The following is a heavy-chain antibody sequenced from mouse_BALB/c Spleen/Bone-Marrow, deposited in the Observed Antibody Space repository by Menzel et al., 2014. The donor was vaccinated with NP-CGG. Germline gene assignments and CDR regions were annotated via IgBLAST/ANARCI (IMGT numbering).Heavy chain of an antibody. CDR2: IDPSDSET. D-gene: IGHD2-3*01. CDR3: ARALGDGYYYAMDY. CDR1: GYTFTSYW. Sequence: QVQLQQSGAELVKPGAPVKLSCKASGYTFTSYWMNWVKPRPGRGLEWIGRIDPSDSETHYNQKFKDKATLTVDKSSSTAYIQLSSLTSEDSAVYYCARALGDGYYYAMDYWGQGTSVTVSS. J-gene: IGHJ4*01. V-gene: IGHV1-74*01.